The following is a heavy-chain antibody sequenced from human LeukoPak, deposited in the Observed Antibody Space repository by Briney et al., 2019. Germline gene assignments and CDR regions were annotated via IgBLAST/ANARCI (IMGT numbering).Heavy chain of an antibody. D-gene: IGHD6-6*01. CDR1: GFTFSTYA. CDR2: ISGSGDTA. Sequence: GGSLRLSCAASGFTFSTYAMNWLRQAPAKGLEWVASISGSGDTAYYGDSVKGRVTITRDNSRDTLYLQTSSLRAEDTAVYYCAKGTGYSSSSGSLVDHWGQGTLVTVSS. CDR3: AKGTGYSSSSGSLVDH. V-gene: IGHV3-23*01. J-gene: IGHJ4*02.